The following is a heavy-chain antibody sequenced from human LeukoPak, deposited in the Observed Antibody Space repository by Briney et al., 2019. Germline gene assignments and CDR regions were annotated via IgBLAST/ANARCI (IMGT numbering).Heavy chain of an antibody. D-gene: IGHD1-7*01. CDR2: IYYSGST. V-gene: IGHV4-39*07. CDR3: ARDLDWNYADY. CDR1: GGSISSSSYY. Sequence: SETLSLTCTVSGGSISSSSYYWGWIRQPPGKGLEWIGSIYYSGSTNYNPALKSRGTMSVDSSKNQFSLILISVTAADTAVYYCARDLDWNYADYSGPGTLVTVSS. J-gene: IGHJ4*01.